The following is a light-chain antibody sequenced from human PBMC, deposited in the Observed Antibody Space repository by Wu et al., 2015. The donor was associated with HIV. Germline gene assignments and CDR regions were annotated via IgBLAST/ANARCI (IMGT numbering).Light chain of an antibody. CDR1: QSFSSSF. Sequence: EIVLTQSPGTLSLSPGERATLSCRASQSFSSSFLAWYQQKLGQAPRLLIYGASSRAAGIPDRFRGSGSGTDFTLTISSLQPEDVATYYCQKYNTAPWTFGQGTKVEMK. J-gene: IGKJ1*01. CDR2: GAS. V-gene: IGKV3-20*01. CDR3: QKYNTAPWT.